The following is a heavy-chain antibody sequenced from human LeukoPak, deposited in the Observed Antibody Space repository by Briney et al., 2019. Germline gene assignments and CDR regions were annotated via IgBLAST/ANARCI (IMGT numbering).Heavy chain of an antibody. CDR1: GGSISSGVYY. CDR2: IYYSGST. D-gene: IGHD6-19*01. Sequence: SQTLSLTCTVSGGSISSGVYYWSWIRQHPGKGLEWIGYIYYSGSTYYNPSLKSRVTISVDTSKNQFSLKLSSVTAADTAVYYCARVAYSSGWSQNNWFDPWGQGTLVTVSS. J-gene: IGHJ5*02. V-gene: IGHV4-31*03. CDR3: ARVAYSSGWSQNNWFDP.